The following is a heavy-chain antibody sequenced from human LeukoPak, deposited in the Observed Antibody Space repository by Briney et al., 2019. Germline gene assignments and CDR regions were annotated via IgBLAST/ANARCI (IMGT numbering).Heavy chain of an antibody. CDR3: AKRGSVLLDY. V-gene: IGHV3-30*02. Sequence: GGSLRLSXAASGFTFSSYGMHWVRQAPGKGLEWVAFIRYDGSNKYYADSVKGRFTISRDNSKNTLYLQMNSLRAEDTAVYYCAKRGSVLLDYWGQGTLVTVSS. CDR2: IRYDGSNK. D-gene: IGHD3-10*01. CDR1: GFTFSSYG. J-gene: IGHJ4*02.